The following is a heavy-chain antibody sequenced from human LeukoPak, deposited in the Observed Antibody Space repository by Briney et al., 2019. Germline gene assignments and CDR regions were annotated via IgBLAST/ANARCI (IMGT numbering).Heavy chain of an antibody. CDR2: IYYSGST. J-gene: IGHJ6*03. Sequence: SQTLSLTCTVSGGSISSGDYYWSWIRQPPGKGLEWIGYIYYSGSTYYNPSLKSRVTISVDTSKNQFSLKLSSVTAADTAVYYCARRGGSGYPDQYYYYMDVWGKGTTVTVSS. D-gene: IGHD3-3*01. CDR3: ARRGGSGYPDQYYYYMDV. V-gene: IGHV4-30-4*08. CDR1: GGSISSGDYY.